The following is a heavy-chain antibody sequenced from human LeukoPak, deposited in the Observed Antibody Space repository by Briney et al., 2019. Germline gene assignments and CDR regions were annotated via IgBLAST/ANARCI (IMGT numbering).Heavy chain of an antibody. D-gene: IGHD2-2*01. J-gene: IGHJ4*02. CDR3: ASLDCSSTSCPIDY. Sequence: GGSLRLSCAASGFTVSSNYMSWVRQAPGKGLEWVSVIYSGGSTYYADSVKGRFTISRDNAKNSLYLQMNSLRAEDTAVYYCASLDCSSTSCPIDYWGQGTLVTVSS. CDR2: IYSGGST. V-gene: IGHV3-66*01. CDR1: GFTVSSNY.